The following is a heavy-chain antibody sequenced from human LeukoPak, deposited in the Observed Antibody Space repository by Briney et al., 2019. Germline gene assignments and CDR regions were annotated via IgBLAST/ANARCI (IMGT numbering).Heavy chain of an antibody. CDR2: ISGSGSTI. J-gene: IGHJ4*02. V-gene: IGHV3-48*03. CDR3: ARGPYGDYAYYFDY. Sequence: HPGGSLRLSCAASGLTFSSYEMNWVRQAPGKGLEWVSYISGSGSTIYYADSLRGRFTIYRDNAKNSLYLQMNSLRAEDTAVYYCARGPYGDYAYYFDYWGQGTLVTVSS. CDR1: GLTFSSYE. D-gene: IGHD4-17*01.